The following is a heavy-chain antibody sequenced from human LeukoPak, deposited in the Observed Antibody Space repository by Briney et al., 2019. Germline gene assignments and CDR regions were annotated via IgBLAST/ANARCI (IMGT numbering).Heavy chain of an antibody. Sequence: GESLKISCKASGYKFTSYWIGWVRQMPGKGPEWMGIVYPDDSDIRYSPSFQGQVTISADKSLSTAYLQWSSLKASGSAMYYCARHPYDVFAGYYLGYWGQGTLVTVSS. D-gene: IGHD3-16*01. J-gene: IGHJ4*02. CDR1: GYKFTSYW. CDR3: ARHPYDVFAGYYLGY. V-gene: IGHV5-51*01. CDR2: VYPDDSDI.